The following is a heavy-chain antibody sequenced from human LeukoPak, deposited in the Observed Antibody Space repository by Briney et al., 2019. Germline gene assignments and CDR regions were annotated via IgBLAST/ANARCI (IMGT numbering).Heavy chain of an antibody. CDR3: ARDRLLSGGGDDYGDQPGNNWFDP. V-gene: IGHV4-39*07. D-gene: IGHD4-17*01. Sequence: SETLSLTCTVSGDAIDSGDYYWGWIRQPPGGGLECIASIDYSGYTYYDPSFKSRVTISVDTSKNQFSLKLSSVTAADTAVYYCARDRLLSGGGDDYGDQPGNNWFDPWGQGTLVTVSS. J-gene: IGHJ5*02. CDR2: IDYSGYT. CDR1: GDAIDSGDYY.